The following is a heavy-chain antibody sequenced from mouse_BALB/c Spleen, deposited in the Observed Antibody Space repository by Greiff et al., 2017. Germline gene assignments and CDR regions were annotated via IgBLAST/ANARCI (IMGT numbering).Heavy chain of an antibody. V-gene: IGHV1S81*02. CDR3: TRGRY. J-gene: IGHJ2*01. Sequence: QVQLQQSGAELVKPGASVKLSCKASGYTFTSYYMYWVKQRPGQGLEWIGEINPSNGGTNFNEKFKSKATLTVDKSSSTAYMQLNSLTSEDSAVYYCTRGRYWGQGTTLTVSS. CDR1: GYTFTSYY. CDR2: INPSNGGT.